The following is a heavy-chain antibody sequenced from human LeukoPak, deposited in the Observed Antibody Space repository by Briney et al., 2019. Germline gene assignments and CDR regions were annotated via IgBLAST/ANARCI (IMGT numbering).Heavy chain of an antibody. Sequence: SETLSLTCTVSGDSISSYYWSWIRQPPGKGLEWIGYIYYTGSTNYNPPLKSRVTISVDTSKNQFSLKLGSVTAAYTAVYYCARVRHGWLDPWGQGTLVTVSS. D-gene: IGHD3-16*01. CDR3: ARVRHGWLDP. CDR1: GDSISSYY. CDR2: IYYTGST. J-gene: IGHJ5*02. V-gene: IGHV4-59*01.